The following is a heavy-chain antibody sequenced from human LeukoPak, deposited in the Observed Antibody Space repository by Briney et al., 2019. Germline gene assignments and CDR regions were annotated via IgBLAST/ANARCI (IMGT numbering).Heavy chain of an antibody. D-gene: IGHD3-10*01. CDR3: ARAGGFGESGDYFDY. CDR1: GYTFTGYY. CDR2: INPNSGGT. Sequence: ASVKVSCKASGYTFTGYYMHWVRQAPGQGLEWMGWINPNSGGTNYAQKFQDRVTITRETSASTAYMELSSLTSEDTAVYYCARAGGFGESGDYFDYWGQGTLVTVSS. J-gene: IGHJ4*02. V-gene: IGHV1-2*02.